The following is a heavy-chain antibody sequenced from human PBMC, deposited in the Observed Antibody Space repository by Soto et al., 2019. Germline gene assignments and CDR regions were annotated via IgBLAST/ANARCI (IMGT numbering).Heavy chain of an antibody. CDR3: ARGTGAAVAADY. CDR2: IKQDGSEK. Sequence: EVQLVESGGGLVQPGGSLRLSCAASGFTFSSYWMSWVRQAPGKGLEWVANIKQDGSEKFYVDSVKGRFTISRDNAKNSLYLQMNSLRAGDTAVYYCARGTGAAVAADYWGQGTLVTVSS. V-gene: IGHV3-7*01. CDR1: GFTFSSYW. J-gene: IGHJ4*02. D-gene: IGHD6-19*01.